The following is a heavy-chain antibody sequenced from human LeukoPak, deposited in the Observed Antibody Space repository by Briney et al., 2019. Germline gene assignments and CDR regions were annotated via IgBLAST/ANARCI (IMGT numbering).Heavy chain of an antibody. D-gene: IGHD6-13*01. J-gene: IGHJ5*02. V-gene: IGHV3-48*01. CDR2: ISSSSSTI. Sequence: GGSLRLSCAASGFTFSSYSMNWVRQAPGKGLEWVSYISSSSSTIYYADSVKGRFTISRDNAKNSLYLQMNSLRAEDTAVYYCVREPGVAAAGQNWFDPWGQGTLVTVSS. CDR1: GFTFSSYS. CDR3: VREPGVAAAGQNWFDP.